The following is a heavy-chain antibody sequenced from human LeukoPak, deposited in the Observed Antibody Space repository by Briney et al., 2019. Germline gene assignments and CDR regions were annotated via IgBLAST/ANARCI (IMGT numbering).Heavy chain of an antibody. CDR2: ISGSGEST. D-gene: IGHD3-3*01. CDR1: GFTFSSYG. Sequence: GGSLRLSCAASGFTFSSYGMSWVRQAPGKGLEWVSAISGSGESTYYADSVKGRFTISRDNSKNTLYLQMSSLRAEDTAVYYCAKDGVYDFWSGYLFFDYWGQGTLVTVSS. CDR3: AKDGVYDFWSGYLFFDY. J-gene: IGHJ4*02. V-gene: IGHV3-23*01.